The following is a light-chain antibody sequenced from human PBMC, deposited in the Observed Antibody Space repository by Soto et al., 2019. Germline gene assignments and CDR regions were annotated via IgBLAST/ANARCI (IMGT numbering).Light chain of an antibody. V-gene: IGLV1-40*01. CDR1: SSNFGSGYD. J-gene: IGLJ2*01. CDR3: QSYDSSLSGSLV. Sequence: QPVLTQPPSVSGAPGQRVTISCTGSSSNFGSGYDVQWYQQFPGTAPKLLIYANNNRPSGVPDRFSGSKSGTSAFLAITGLQAEDEADYYCQSYDSSLSGSLVFGGGTKLTVL. CDR2: ANN.